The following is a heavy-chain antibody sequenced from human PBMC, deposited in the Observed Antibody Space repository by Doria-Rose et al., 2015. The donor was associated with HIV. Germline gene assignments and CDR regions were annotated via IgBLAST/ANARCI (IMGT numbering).Heavy chain of an antibody. Sequence: SGPVLVKPTETLTLTCTVSGVSLSSPGMGVSWIRQPPGKALEWLANIFAYDERSYKTSRKSRLTISRGTSKSQVVLTMTDMDPADTATYYCARIKSSKYYFDFWGQGTLVIVSA. CDR2: IFAYDER. D-gene: IGHD6-13*01. CDR1: GVSLSSPGMG. J-gene: IGHJ4*02. V-gene: IGHV2-26*01. CDR3: ARIKSSKYYFDF.